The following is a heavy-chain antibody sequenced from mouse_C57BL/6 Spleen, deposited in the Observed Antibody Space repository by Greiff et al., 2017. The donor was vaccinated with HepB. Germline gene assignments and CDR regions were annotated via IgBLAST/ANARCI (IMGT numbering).Heavy chain of an antibody. J-gene: IGHJ4*01. CDR1: GYSFTGYY. V-gene: IGHV1-31*01. CDR3: ARSAGSSYYYAMDY. Sequence: VHVKQSGPELVKPGASVKISCKASGYSFTGYYMHWVKQSHGNILDWIGYIYPYNGVSSYNQKFKGKATLTVDKSSSTAYMELRSLTSEDSAVYYCARSAGSSYYYAMDYWGQGTSVTVSS. CDR2: IYPYNGVS. D-gene: IGHD1-1*01.